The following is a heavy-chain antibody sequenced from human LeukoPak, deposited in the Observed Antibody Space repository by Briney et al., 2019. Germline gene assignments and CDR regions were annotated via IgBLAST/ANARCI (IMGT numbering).Heavy chain of an antibody. Sequence: ASVKVSCKASGYTFTNYAISWVRQAPGQGLEWMGRISAYSGNTNYAQKLQGRVTMTTATPTSTAYMELRSLRSDDTAVYFCARGRDYYGSSDYPDPTYFDYWGQGTLVTVSS. V-gene: IGHV1-18*01. CDR3: ARGRDYYGSSDYPDPTYFDY. CDR2: ISAYSGNT. CDR1: GYTFTNYA. J-gene: IGHJ4*02. D-gene: IGHD3-22*01.